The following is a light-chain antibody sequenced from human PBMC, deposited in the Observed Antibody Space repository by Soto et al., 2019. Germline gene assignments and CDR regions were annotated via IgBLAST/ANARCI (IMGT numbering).Light chain of an antibody. CDR2: GAS. CDR3: QQYGSSSSWT. CDR1: TSFNSIN. V-gene: IGKV3-20*01. J-gene: IGKJ1*01. Sequence: ELVLTRSPGTLSLSPAEIATFFGNASTSFNSINLAWYQQKPGQAPRLLIYGASSRATGIPDRFSGSGSGTDFTLTISRLEPEDFSVYYCQQYGSSSSWTFGQGTKVDIK.